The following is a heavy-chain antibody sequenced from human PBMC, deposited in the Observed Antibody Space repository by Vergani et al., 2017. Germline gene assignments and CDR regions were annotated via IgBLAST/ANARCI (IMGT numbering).Heavy chain of an antibody. CDR3: ARVSLGLVLHAPFDY. V-gene: IGHV1-69*06. CDR1: GGTFSSYA. J-gene: IGHJ4*02. D-gene: IGHD6-19*01. CDR2: IIPIFGTA. Sequence: QVQLVQSGAEVKKPGSSVKVSCKASGGTFSSYAISWVRQAPGQGLEWMGGIIPIFGTANYAQKFQGRVTITADKSTSTAYMELSRLRSEDTAVYYCARVSLGLVLHAPFDYWGQGTLVTVSS.